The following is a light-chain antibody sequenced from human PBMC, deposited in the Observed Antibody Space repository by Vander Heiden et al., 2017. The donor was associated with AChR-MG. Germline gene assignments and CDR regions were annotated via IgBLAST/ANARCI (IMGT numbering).Light chain of an antibody. CDR3: QSADSSGTYV. CDR1: ALPKQY. V-gene: IGLV3-25*03. J-gene: IGLJ1*01. Sequence: SDELTQPPSVSVSPGQRARITCSGDALPKQYAYWYQQKPGEAPVLVIYKDSERPSGIPARFSGSSSGTTVTLTISGVQAEDEADYYCQSADSSGTYVFGTGTKVTVL. CDR2: KDS.